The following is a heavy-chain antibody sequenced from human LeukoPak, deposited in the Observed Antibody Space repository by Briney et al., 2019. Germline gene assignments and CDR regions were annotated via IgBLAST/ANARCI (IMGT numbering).Heavy chain of an antibody. Sequence: PGGSLRLSCAASGFTFSTYEMNWVRQAPGKGLEWVSYISSSGSTMYYADSVKGRFTISRDNAKNSLYLQMNSLRAEDTAVYYCARVGAYAAVNCWGQGTLVTVSS. CDR1: GFTFSTYE. J-gene: IGHJ4*02. V-gene: IGHV3-48*03. D-gene: IGHD3-16*01. CDR2: ISSSGSTM. CDR3: ARVGAYAAVNC.